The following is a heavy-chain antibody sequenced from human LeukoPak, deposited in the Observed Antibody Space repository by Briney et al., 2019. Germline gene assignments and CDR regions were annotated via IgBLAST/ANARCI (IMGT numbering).Heavy chain of an antibody. CDR1: GFTFSSFS. CDR2: IASSSSSI. D-gene: IGHD4-17*01. J-gene: IGHJ4*02. V-gene: IGHV3-48*04. Sequence: GGSLRLSCAASGFTFSSFSMNWVRQAPGKGLEWLSYIASSSSSIYYADSVKGRFTISRDNAKNSLYLQMNSLTVEDTAVYYCARVIGSYGDSAYWGQGTLVTVSS. CDR3: ARVIGSYGDSAY.